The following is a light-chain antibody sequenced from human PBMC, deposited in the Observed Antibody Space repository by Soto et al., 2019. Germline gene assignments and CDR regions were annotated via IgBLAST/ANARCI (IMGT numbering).Light chain of an antibody. Sequence: DIVMTQSPLSLPVTPGEPASISCWSSQSLLHSNGYNYLDWYLQKPGQSPQLLIYLGSNRASGVPDRFSGRGSGTDFTLKISRVEAEDVGVYYCMQALQTPWTFGQGTKVDIK. CDR2: LGS. V-gene: IGKV2-28*01. J-gene: IGKJ1*01. CDR1: QSLLHSNGYNY. CDR3: MQALQTPWT.